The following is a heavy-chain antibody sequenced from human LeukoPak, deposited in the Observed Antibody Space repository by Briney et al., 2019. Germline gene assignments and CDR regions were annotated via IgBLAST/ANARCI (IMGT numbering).Heavy chain of an antibody. CDR3: ARGYYDILTGYANNWFDP. V-gene: IGHV4-59*01. D-gene: IGHD3-9*01. Sequence: PSETLSLTCTVSGGSISSYYWSWIRQPPGKGLEWIGNIYYSGSTNYNPSLKSRVTISVDTSKNQFSLKLSSVTAADTAVYYCARGYYDILTGYANNWFDPWGQGTLVTVSS. CDR2: IYYSGST. CDR1: GGSISSYY. J-gene: IGHJ5*02.